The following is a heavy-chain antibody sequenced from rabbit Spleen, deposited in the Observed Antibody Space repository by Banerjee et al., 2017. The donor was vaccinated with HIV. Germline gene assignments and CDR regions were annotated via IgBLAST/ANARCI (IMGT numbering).Heavy chain of an antibody. V-gene: IGHV1S40*01. CDR3: ARDLVAAIGWNFNL. J-gene: IGHJ4*01. Sequence: QSLEESGGDLVKPGASLTLTCTASGFSFSNSVYMSWVRQAPGKGLEWIGCINTGGGSTWYASWAKGRFTISKTSSTTVTLQMTSLTVADTATYFCARDLVAAIGWNFNLWGQGTLVTVS. CDR2: INTGGGST. D-gene: IGHD5-1*01. CDR1: GFSFSNSVY.